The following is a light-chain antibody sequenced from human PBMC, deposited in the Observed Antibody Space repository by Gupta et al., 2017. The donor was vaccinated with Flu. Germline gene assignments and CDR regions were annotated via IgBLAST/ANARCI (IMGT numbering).Light chain of an antibody. J-gene: IGLJ2*01. V-gene: IGLV2-14*01. CDR1: RRALGGYNY. CDR2: EVS. Sequence: QSALTQPASVSLSPGLSITISCTCTRRALGGYNYVSGYQPHPGKAPKLMIFEVSTRVSGVSYRFSGSKSGNTASLTISGLQAADEAGYYCSSDTNTITVVVFGGGTKLTVL. CDR3: SSDTNTITVVV.